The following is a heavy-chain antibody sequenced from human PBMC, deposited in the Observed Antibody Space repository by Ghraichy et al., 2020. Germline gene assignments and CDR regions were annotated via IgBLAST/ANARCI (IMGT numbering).Heavy chain of an antibody. V-gene: IGHV3-13*04. J-gene: IGHJ2*01. CDR2: IVQPGDT. CDR3: VREGYSSSWNNWYFDV. Sequence: GGSLRLSCVASGFTFSKSEFHWVRQVAGKGLEWVSAIVQPGDTYYADSVECRFTMSRENAKNSLYLQMNSLTAGDTAVYFCVREGYSSSWNNWYFDVWGRGTLVSVSS. CDR1: GFTFSKSE. D-gene: IGHD6-13*01.